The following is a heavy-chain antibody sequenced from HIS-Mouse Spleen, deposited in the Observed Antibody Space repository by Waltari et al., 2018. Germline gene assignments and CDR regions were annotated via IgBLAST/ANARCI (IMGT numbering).Heavy chain of an antibody. CDR1: GGSISSSSYY. Sequence: LQLQESGPGLVKPSETLSLTCTVSGGSISSSSYYWGWIRQPPGKGLEGIGSIYYSGSTYYNPSLKSRVTISVDTSKNQFSLKLSSVTAADTAVYYCAREIPYSSSWYDWYFDLWGRGTLVTVSS. D-gene: IGHD6-13*01. J-gene: IGHJ2*01. CDR3: AREIPYSSSWYDWYFDL. V-gene: IGHV4-39*07. CDR2: IYYSGST.